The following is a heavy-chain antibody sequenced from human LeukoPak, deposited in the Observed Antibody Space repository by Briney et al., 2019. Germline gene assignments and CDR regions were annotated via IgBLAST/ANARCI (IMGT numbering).Heavy chain of an antibody. CDR1: GGSISSGDYY. D-gene: IGHD3-22*01. J-gene: IGHJ5*02. CDR2: MYYSGST. Sequence: PSETLSLTCTVSGGSISSGDYYWSWTRQPPGKGLEWIAYMYYSGSTYYNPSLKSRVTMSADTSKNQLSLKLSSVTAADTGVYYCARPYYYDSRIDPWGQGILVTVSS. V-gene: IGHV4-30-4*01. CDR3: ARPYYYDSRIDP.